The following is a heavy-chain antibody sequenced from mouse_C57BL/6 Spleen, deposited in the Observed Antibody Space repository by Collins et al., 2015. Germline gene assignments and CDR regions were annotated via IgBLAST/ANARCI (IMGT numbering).Heavy chain of an antibody. Sequence: QVQLQQSGAELVRPGASVTLSCKASGYTFTDYEMHWVKQTPVHGLEWIGAIDPETGGTAYNQKFKGKAILTADKSSSTAYMELRSLTSEDSAVYYCTRWGTTVHYFDYWGQGTTLTVSS. CDR2: IDPETGGT. V-gene: IGHV1-15*01. J-gene: IGHJ2*01. CDR1: GYTFTDYE. CDR3: TRWGTTVHYFDY. D-gene: IGHD1-1*01.